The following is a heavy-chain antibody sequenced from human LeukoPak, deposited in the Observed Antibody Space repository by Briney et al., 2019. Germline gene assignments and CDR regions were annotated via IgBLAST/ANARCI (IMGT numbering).Heavy chain of an antibody. J-gene: IGHJ6*03. CDR2: IIPIFGTA. CDR3: SREPRGIVGNYYYYYMDV. CDR1: GGTFSSYA. V-gene: IGHV1-69*05. Sequence: SVKVSCKASGGTFSSYAISWVRQAPGQGLEWMGRIIPIFGTANYAQKFQGRVTITTDESTSTAYMELSSLRSEDTAEYYCSREPRGIVGNYYYYYMDVWGKGTTVTVSS. D-gene: IGHD1-26*01.